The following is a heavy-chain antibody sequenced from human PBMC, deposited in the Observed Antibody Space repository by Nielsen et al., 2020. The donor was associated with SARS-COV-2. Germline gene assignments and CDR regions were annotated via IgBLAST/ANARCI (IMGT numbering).Heavy chain of an antibody. CDR2: ISGSSDNI. Sequence: GESLKISCAASGFTFSDYYMSWIRQAPGKGLEWISYISGSSDNIKYAASVRGRFTISRDKAKNSLYLQMNSLSADDTAVYYCARQWELQFDHWGQGALVTVSS. J-gene: IGHJ4*02. V-gene: IGHV3-11*03. D-gene: IGHD1-26*01. CDR1: GFTFSDYY. CDR3: ARQWELQFDH.